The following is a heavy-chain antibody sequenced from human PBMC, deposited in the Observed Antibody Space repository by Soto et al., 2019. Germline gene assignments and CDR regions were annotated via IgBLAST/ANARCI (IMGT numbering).Heavy chain of an antibody. J-gene: IGHJ6*02. Sequence: GGSLRLSCAASGFTFSSYGMHWVRQAPGKGLEWVAVISYDGSNKYYADSVKGRFTISRDNAKNSLYLQMNSLRDEDTAVYYYARSLSRDGYNWDYYYGMDVWGQGTTVTVSS. CDR3: ARSLSRDGYNWDYYYGMDV. V-gene: IGHV3-30*03. CDR2: ISYDGSNK. D-gene: IGHD5-12*01. CDR1: GFTFSSYG.